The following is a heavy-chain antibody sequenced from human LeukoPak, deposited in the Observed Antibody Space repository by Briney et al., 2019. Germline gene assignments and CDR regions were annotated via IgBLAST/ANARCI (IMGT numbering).Heavy chain of an antibody. V-gene: IGHV1-18*01. CDR2: VSTHNGNT. Sequence: ASVKVSCTASGYTFTTYGISWVRQAPGQGLEWMGWVSTHNGNTKYAQKLQGRVTMTTDTSTSTAYMELRSLRSDDTAVYYCGREYCSDGVCYSPDYWGQGTLVTVSS. CDR1: GYTFTTYG. J-gene: IGHJ4*02. D-gene: IGHD2-8*01. CDR3: GREYCSDGVCYSPDY.